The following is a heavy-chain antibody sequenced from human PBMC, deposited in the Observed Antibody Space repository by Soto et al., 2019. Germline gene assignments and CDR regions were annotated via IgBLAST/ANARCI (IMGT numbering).Heavy chain of an antibody. CDR2: VSSEGGTQ. Sequence: QVQLVESGGGVVQPGRSLRLSCTASGFTFSTYAMQWVRQAPGKGLEWVAVVSSEGGTQFYADSVKSRFTISRDNSKNSLYLQMSSLTTEVATIYYCARENYFGGHVIGSLDLWGRGTLVSVCS. D-gene: IGHD5-12*01. J-gene: IGHJ2*01. V-gene: IGHV3-30-3*01. CDR3: ARENYFGGHVIGSLDL. CDR1: GFTFSTYA.